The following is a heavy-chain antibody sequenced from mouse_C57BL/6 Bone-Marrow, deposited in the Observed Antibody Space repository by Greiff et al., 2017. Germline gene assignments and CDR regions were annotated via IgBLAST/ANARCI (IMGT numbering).Heavy chain of an antibody. CDR2: IRNKANGYTT. J-gene: IGHJ2*01. D-gene: IGHD2-1*01. CDR3: ARPLYGNYVVYFDY. V-gene: IGHV7-3*01. Sequence: EVKLVESGGGLVQPGGSLSHSCAASGFTFTDYYMSWVRQPPGKALEWLGFIRNKANGYTTEYSASVKGRFTISRDNSQSILYLQMNALRAEDSATYYCARPLYGNYVVYFDYWGQGTTLTVSS. CDR1: GFTFTDYY.